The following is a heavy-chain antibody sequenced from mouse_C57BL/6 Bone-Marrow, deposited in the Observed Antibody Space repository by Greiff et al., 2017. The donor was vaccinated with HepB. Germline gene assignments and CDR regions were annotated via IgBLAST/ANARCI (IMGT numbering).Heavy chain of an antibody. CDR1: GYAFSSSW. Sequence: SGPELVKPGASVKISCKASGYAFSSSWMNWVKQRPGKGLEWIGRIYPGDGDTNYNGKFKGKATLTADKSSSTAYMQLSSLTSEDSAVYFCAVYDYDYAMDYWGQGTSVTVSS. J-gene: IGHJ4*01. CDR2: IYPGDGDT. CDR3: AVYDYDYAMDY. D-gene: IGHD2-4*01. V-gene: IGHV1-82*01.